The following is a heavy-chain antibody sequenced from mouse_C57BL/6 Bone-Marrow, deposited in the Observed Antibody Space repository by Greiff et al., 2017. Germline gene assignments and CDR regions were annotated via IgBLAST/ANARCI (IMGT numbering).Heavy chain of an antibody. V-gene: IGHV1-55*01. D-gene: IGHD2-4*01. CDR1: GYTFTSYW. CDR3: ALICYDYGRYYFDY. CDR2: FYPGSGNT. J-gene: IGHJ2*01. Sequence: VQLQQPGAELVKPGASVKMSCKASGYTFTSYWITWVKQRPGQGLEWIGDFYPGSGNTNYNEKFKSKATLTVDTSSSTAYMQLSSLTSEDSAVYYCALICYDYGRYYFDYWGQGTTLTVSS.